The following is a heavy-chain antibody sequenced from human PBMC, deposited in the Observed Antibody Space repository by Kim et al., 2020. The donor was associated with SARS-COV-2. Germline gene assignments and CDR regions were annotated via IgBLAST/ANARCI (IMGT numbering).Heavy chain of an antibody. Sequence: SETLSLTCTVSGGSISSYYWSWIRQPPGKGLEWIGYIYYSGSTNYNPSLKSRVTISVDTSKNQFSLKLSSVTAADTAVYYCARIGGSGSYYNEGEYYFDYWGQGTLVTVSS. J-gene: IGHJ4*02. CDR1: GGSISSYY. V-gene: IGHV4-59*01. CDR3: ARIGGSGSYYNEGEYYFDY. CDR2: IYYSGST. D-gene: IGHD3-10*01.